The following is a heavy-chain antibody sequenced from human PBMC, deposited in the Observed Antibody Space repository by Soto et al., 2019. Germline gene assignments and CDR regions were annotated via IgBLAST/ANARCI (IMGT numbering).Heavy chain of an antibody. CDR2: IYPADSET. CDR1: GYSFITYW. V-gene: IGHV5-51*01. J-gene: IGHJ5*02. Sequence: GESLKISCKGSGYSFITYWIGWVRQMPGKGLEWMAMIYPADSETRYSPSFQGHVTISADKSISTAYLQWSSLKASDTAIYYCARLLITMVRGVIPSDGSFDPWGQGTLVTVS. CDR3: ARLLITMVRGVIPSDGSFDP. D-gene: IGHD3-10*01.